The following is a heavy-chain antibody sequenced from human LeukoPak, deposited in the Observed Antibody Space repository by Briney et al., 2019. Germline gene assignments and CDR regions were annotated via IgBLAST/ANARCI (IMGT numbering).Heavy chain of an antibody. V-gene: IGHV7-4-1*02. CDR2: INTNTGNP. CDR3: ARGYIAAAGTTKDY. J-gene: IGHJ4*02. CDR1: GGTFSSYA. D-gene: IGHD6-13*01. Sequence: ASVKVSCKASGGTFSSYAISWVRQAPGQGLEWMGWINTNTGNPTYARGFTGRFVFSLDTSVSTAYLQISSLKAEDTAVYYCARGYIAAAGTTKDYWGQGTLVTVSS.